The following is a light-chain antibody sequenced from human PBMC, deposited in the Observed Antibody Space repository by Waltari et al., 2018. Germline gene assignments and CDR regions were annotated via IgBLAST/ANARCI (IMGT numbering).Light chain of an antibody. CDR2: EAS. J-gene: IGKJ2*01. CDR1: QSFSSW. CDR3: QQYNRYPYT. V-gene: IGKV1-5*03. Sequence: DIQMTQSPSTLSASVGDRVTITCRASQSFSSWLAWYQQKPGKAPKLLIYEASTLEIGLPSRFSGSGSGTEFTLTISSLQPDDSATYFCQQYNRYPYTFGQGTKLEIK.